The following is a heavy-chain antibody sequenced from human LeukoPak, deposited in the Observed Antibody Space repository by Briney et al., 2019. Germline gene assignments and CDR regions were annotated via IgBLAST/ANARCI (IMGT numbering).Heavy chain of an antibody. CDR2: INSDGSST. J-gene: IGHJ3*02. V-gene: IGHV3-74*01. CDR1: GFTFSRYW. D-gene: IGHD3/OR15-3a*01. CDR3: VLDLFSSFAFDI. Sequence: GGSLRLSCAASGFTFSRYWMHWVRQAPGKGLLWVSRINSDGSSTYYADSVKGRFTTSRGNAKNALHLQMNSLTAEDTAVYYCVLDLFSSFAFDIWGQGTMVTVSS.